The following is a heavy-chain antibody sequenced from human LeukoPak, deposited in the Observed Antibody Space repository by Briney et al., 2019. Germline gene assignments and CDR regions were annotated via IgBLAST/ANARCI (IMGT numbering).Heavy chain of an antibody. J-gene: IGHJ4*02. CDR2: INPNSGGT. V-gene: IGHV1-2*02. D-gene: IGHD3-22*01. CDR1: GYTFTGYY. CDR3: AKDLPENDSSGYYGSSDGY. Sequence: ASVKVSCKASGYTFTGYYMHWVRQAPGQGLEWMGWINPNSGGTNYAQKFQGRVTMTRDTSITTASMELSRLRSDDTAVYYCAKDLPENDSSGYYGSSDGYWGQGTLVTVSS.